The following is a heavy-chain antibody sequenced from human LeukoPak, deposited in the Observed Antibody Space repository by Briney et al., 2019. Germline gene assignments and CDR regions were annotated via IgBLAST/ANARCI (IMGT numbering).Heavy chain of an antibody. V-gene: IGHV3-30*03. CDR1: GFTFSSYS. D-gene: IGHD3-3*01. CDR2: ISYDGSNK. CDR3: AMWEWLPKDYYYYYMDV. Sequence: SGGSLRLSCAASGFTFSSYSMNWVRQAPGKGLEWVAVISYDGSNKYYADSVKGRFTISRDNSKNTLYLQMNSLRAEDTAVYYCAMWEWLPKDYYYYYMDVWGKGTTVTVSS. J-gene: IGHJ6*03.